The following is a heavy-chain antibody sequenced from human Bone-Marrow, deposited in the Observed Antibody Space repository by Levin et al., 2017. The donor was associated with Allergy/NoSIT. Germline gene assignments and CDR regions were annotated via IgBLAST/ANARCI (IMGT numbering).Heavy chain of an antibody. J-gene: IGHJ5*02. CDR3: ARDECSGGSCPPQFDP. Sequence: ASVKVSCKASGYTFTGYYMHWVRQAPGQGLEWMGRINPNSGGTNYAQKFQGRVTMTRDTSISTAYMELSRLRSDDTAVYYCARDECSGGSCPPQFDPWGQGTLVTVSS. D-gene: IGHD2-15*01. CDR2: INPNSGGT. CDR1: GYTFTGYY. V-gene: IGHV1-2*06.